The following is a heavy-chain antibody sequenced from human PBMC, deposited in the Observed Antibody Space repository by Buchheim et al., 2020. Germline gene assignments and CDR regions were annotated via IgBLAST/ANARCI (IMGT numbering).Heavy chain of an antibody. CDR3: AKLIRYYYDSRGYPDY. J-gene: IGHJ4*02. CDR1: GFTFSSYA. V-gene: IGHV3-23*01. D-gene: IGHD3-22*01. Sequence: EVQLLESGGGLVQPGGSLRLSCAASGFTFSSYAMSWVRQAPGKGLEWVSAISGSGGSTYYADSVKGRFTFSRDNSKNTLFLQMNSLRAEETAVYYCAKLIRYYYDSRGYPDYWGQGTL. CDR2: ISGSGGST.